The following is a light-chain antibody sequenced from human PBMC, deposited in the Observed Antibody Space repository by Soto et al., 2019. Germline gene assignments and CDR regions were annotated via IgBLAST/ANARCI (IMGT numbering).Light chain of an antibody. Sequence: SYELTQPPSVSVSPGQTASITCSGDKLGNKYACWYQQKPGQSPVLVIYQDMKRPSGIPERFSGSNSGNTATLTISGTQAMDEADDYCQAWDSSTVVFGGGTKLTVL. CDR1: KLGNKY. CDR3: QAWDSSTVV. V-gene: IGLV3-1*01. CDR2: QDM. J-gene: IGLJ2*01.